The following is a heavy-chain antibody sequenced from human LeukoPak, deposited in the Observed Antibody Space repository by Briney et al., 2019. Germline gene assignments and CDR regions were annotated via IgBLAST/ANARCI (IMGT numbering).Heavy chain of an antibody. CDR2: INPSSENT. CDR1: GYTFTRYY. J-gene: IGHJ4*02. V-gene: IGHV1-46*01. Sequence: ASVKVSCKASGYTFTRYYMSWVRQAPGQGLEWMGMINPSSENTTYAQRFQGRVTMTRDTSTSTVYMELSSLRSEDTAVYYCAKGPKDRLAAQGSYWGQGTLATVSS. D-gene: IGHD6-19*01. CDR3: AKGPKDRLAAQGSY.